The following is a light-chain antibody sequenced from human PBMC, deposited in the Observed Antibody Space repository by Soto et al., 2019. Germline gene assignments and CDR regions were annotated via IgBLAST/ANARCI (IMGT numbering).Light chain of an antibody. Sequence: QSARTQPASVSGPSGQSITISCTGTSSDVGGYNYVSWYQHHPGKAPKLIIYDVNNRPSGVSIRFSGSKSDNTASLTISGLQPEDEADYHCSSYTTSNARQIVFGTGTKVTVL. V-gene: IGLV2-14*03. J-gene: IGLJ1*01. CDR1: SSDVGGYNY. CDR2: DVN. CDR3: SSYTTSNARQIV.